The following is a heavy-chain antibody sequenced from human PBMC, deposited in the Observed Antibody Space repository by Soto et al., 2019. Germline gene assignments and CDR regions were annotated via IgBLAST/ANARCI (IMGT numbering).Heavy chain of an antibody. CDR2: FDPEDGET. CDR3: ATDLSGPYCSGGSCFGDAFDI. V-gene: IGHV1-24*01. D-gene: IGHD2-15*01. J-gene: IGHJ3*02. Sequence: ASVKVSCKVSGYTLTELSMHWVRQAPGKGREWMGGFDPEDGETIYAQKFQGRVTITEDTSTDTAYMELSSLRSEDTTVYYCATDLSGPYCSGGSCFGDAFDIWGQGTMVTVSS. CDR1: GYTLTELS.